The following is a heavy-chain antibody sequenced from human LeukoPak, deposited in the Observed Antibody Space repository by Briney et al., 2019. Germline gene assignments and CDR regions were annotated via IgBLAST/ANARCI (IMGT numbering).Heavy chain of an antibody. CDR1: GFTFSSYG. CDR3: AKRVDSTGWYAFDI. D-gene: IGHD6-19*01. V-gene: IGHV3-30-3*02. CDR2: ILYDGSNK. Sequence: PGGSLRLSCEASGFTFSSYGMHWVRQAPGKGLEWVSVILYDGSNKNYADSVKGRFTISRDNSKNTMYLQMNSLRAEDTAIYYCAKRVDSTGWYAFDIWGQGTLVTVSS. J-gene: IGHJ3*02.